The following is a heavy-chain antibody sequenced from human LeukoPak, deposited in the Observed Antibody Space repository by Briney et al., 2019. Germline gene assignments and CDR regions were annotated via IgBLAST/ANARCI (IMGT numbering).Heavy chain of an antibody. CDR2: IYYSGTT. CDR1: GDSINSGTYY. J-gene: IGHJ4*02. CDR3: ARDRLSSGWYSGFDY. Sequence: SETLSLTCTVSGDSINSGTYYWGWIRQPPGKGLEWIGSIYYSGTTYYNPSLKGRVTISVDTSKKQFSLNLNSVTAADTAVYYCARDRLSSGWYSGFDYWGQGTLVTVSS. V-gene: IGHV4-39*07. D-gene: IGHD6-19*01.